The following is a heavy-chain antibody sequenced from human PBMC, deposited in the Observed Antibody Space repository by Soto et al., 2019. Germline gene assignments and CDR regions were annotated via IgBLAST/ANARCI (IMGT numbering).Heavy chain of an antibody. CDR1: GGSIRESGLY. Sequence: QMQLQESGPGLVKTSETPSLTCTVSGGSIRESGLYWGWIRQSPGKGLEWIGSIFFSGRTHYNPSLKSRVSISIDASKNQFSLNVISVTAADTGVYYCVRSLMDVWGKGTTVTVSS. V-gene: IGHV4-39*01. CDR3: VRSLMDV. CDR2: IFFSGRT. J-gene: IGHJ6*03.